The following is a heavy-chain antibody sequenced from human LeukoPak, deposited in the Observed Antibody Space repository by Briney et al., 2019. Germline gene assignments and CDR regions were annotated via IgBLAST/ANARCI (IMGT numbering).Heavy chain of an antibody. Sequence: SETLSLTCTVSGGSISSSSYYWGWIRQPPGKGLERIGSIYYSGSTYYNPSLKSRVTISVDTSKNQFSLKLSSVTAADTAVYYCARHEGYYDYWGQGTLVTVSS. CDR3: ARHEGYYDY. J-gene: IGHJ4*02. V-gene: IGHV4-39*01. CDR2: IYYSGST. CDR1: GGSISSSSYY.